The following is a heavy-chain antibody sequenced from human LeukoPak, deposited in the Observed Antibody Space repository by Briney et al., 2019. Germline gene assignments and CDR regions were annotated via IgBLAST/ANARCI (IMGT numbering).Heavy chain of an antibody. J-gene: IGHJ4*02. Sequence: SETLSLTCTVSGGSISSSSYYWGWIRQPPGKGLEWIGSIYYSGSTYYNPSLKSRVTISVDTSKNQFSLKLSSVTAADTAVYYCAREPRGSGSYLDYWGQGTLVTVSS. CDR3: AREPRGSGSYLDY. D-gene: IGHD3-10*01. V-gene: IGHV4-39*07. CDR1: GGSISSSSYY. CDR2: IYYSGST.